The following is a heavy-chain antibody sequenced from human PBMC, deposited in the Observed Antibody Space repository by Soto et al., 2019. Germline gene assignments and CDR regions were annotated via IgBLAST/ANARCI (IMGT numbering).Heavy chain of an antibody. CDR1: GFTFSDYY. CDR3: ARDTGGSYDH. CDR2: SRNKANSYNT. Sequence: EVQLVESGGGLVQPGGSLRLSCAASGFTFSDYYMDWVRQVPGKGLEWVGRSRNKANSYNTEYAASVKGRFSISRDGSKDSMYLQMNSLKTGDTAVYYCARDTGGSYDHWGPGALVTGSS. D-gene: IGHD1-26*01. V-gene: IGHV3-72*01. J-gene: IGHJ5*02.